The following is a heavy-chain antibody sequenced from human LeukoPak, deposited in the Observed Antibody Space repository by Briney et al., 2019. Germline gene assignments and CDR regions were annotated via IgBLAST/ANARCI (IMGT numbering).Heavy chain of an antibody. J-gene: IGHJ5*02. V-gene: IGHV4-59*01. Sequence: PSATLSLTCSVSGASITNYYWSWIRQAPGRGLEWIGYIYYSGNTNTYNPSLKSRATISLYTSRKYFSLELRSVTAADTAVYYCARGRVSRRKYYDGNWFDPWGQGTLVTVSS. D-gene: IGHD3-22*01. CDR2: IYYSGNT. CDR3: ARGRVSRRKYYDGNWFDP. CDR1: GASITNYY.